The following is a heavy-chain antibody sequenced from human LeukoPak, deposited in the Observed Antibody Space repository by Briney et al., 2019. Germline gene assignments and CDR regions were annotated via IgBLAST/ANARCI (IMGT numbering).Heavy chain of an antibody. CDR2: INHSGST. D-gene: IGHD3-10*01. CDR1: GGSFSGYY. Sequence: KPSETLSLTCAVYGGSFSGYYWSWIRQPPGKGLGWIGEINHSGSTNYNPSLKSRVTISVDTSENQFSLKLSSVTAADTAVYYCARGLRITMVRGSWFDPWGQGTLVTVSS. J-gene: IGHJ5*02. CDR3: ARGLRITMVRGSWFDP. V-gene: IGHV4-34*01.